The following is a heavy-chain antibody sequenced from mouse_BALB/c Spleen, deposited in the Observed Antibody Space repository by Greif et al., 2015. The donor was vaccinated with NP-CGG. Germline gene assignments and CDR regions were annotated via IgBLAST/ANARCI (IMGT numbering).Heavy chain of an antibody. Sequence: VQLQQSGAELVKPGASVKLSCTASGFNIKDTYMHWVKQRPEQGLEWIGRIDPANGNTKYDPKFQGKATITADTSSNTAYLQLSSPTSEDTAVYYCARVITGYWYFDVWGAGTTVTVSS. CDR2: IDPANGNT. J-gene: IGHJ1*01. V-gene: IGHV14-3*02. CDR1: GFNIKDTY. CDR3: ARVITGYWYFDV. D-gene: IGHD2-4*01.